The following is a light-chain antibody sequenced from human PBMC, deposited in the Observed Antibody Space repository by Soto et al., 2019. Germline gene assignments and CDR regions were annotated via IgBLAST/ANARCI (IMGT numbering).Light chain of an antibody. CDR3: QQDNSYSEA. V-gene: IGKV1-5*03. CDR1: QSISSW. CDR2: KAS. Sequence: DIQMTQSPSTLSASVGEGVTITCRASQSISSWLAWYQQKPGKAPKLLIYKASTLKSGVPSRFSGSGSGTEFTLTISSLQPDDFATYYCQQDNSYSEAFGQGTKVDIK. J-gene: IGKJ1*01.